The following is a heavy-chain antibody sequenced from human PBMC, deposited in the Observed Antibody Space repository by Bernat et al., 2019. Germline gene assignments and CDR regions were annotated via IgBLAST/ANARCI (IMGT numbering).Heavy chain of an antibody. Sequence: QVQLVESGGGVVQPGRSLRLSCAASGFTFSNYGMHWVRQAPGKGLEWVALIAFDGSNKYYADSVKGRFTISRDNSKNTLYVQMSSLRAEDTAVYYCARDFGYNNGHPFDYWGQGTLVTVSS. V-gene: IGHV3-33*01. CDR3: ARDFGYNNGHPFDY. D-gene: IGHD5-18*01. J-gene: IGHJ4*02. CDR1: GFTFSNYG. CDR2: IAFDGSNK.